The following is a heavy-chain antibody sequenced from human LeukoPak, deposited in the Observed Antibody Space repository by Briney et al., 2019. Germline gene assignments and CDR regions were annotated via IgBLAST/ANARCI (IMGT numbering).Heavy chain of an antibody. CDR1: GGSISSGGYY. Sequence: SETLSLTCTVSGGSISSGGYYWSWIRQPPGKGLEWIGYIYHSGSTYYNPSLKSRVTISVDRSKNQFSLKLSSVTAADTAVYYCARGITMVRGVEHIDYWGQGTLVTVSS. CDR3: ARGITMVRGVEHIDY. J-gene: IGHJ4*02. CDR2: IYHSGST. V-gene: IGHV4-30-2*01. D-gene: IGHD3-10*01.